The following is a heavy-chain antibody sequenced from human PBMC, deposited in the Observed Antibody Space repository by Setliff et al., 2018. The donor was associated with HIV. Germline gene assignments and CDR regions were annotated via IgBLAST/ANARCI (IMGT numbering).Heavy chain of an antibody. D-gene: IGHD1-1*01. J-gene: IGHJ4*02. CDR3: ARVRTGDRSFDF. V-gene: IGHV4-31*03. CDR1: GGSISSGGYY. CDR2: IYYSGST. Sequence: SETLSLTCTVSGGSISSGGYYWSWIRQHPGKGLEWIGYIYYSGSTYYNPSLKSRVTISVDTSKNQFSLKLSSVTAADTAVYYCARVRTGDRSFDFWGQGTLVTVSS.